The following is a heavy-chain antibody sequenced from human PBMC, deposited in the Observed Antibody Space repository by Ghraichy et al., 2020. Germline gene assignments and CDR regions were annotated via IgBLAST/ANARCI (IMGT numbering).Heavy chain of an antibody. D-gene: IGHD3-22*01. CDR3: ARTHYYDSWGASDI. V-gene: IGHV3-7*01. Sequence: GGSLRLSCAASGFTFSTYWMSWVRQAPGKGLEWVANIKQDESEKYYVDSVKGRFTISRDNAKNSLYLQMNSLRAEDTAVYYCARTHYYDSWGASDIWGQGTMVTVSS. CDR2: IKQDESEK. J-gene: IGHJ3*02. CDR1: GFTFSTYW.